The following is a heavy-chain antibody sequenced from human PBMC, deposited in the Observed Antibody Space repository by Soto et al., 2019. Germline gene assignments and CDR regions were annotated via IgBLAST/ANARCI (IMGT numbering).Heavy chain of an antibody. CDR3: ARGALTGYPIGNWFDP. V-gene: IGHV4-59*12. Sequence: SETLSLTCTVSGGSISTYYWSWIRQPPGKGLEWIGYIYYSGSTNYNPSLKSRVTISVDTSKNQFSLKLSSVTAADTAVYYCARGALTGYPIGNWFDPWGQGTLVTVSS. CDR2: IYYSGST. J-gene: IGHJ5*02. D-gene: IGHD3-9*01. CDR1: GGSISTYY.